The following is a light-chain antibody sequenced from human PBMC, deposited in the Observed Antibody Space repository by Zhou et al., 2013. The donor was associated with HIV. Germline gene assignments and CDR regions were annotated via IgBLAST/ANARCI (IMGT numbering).Light chain of an antibody. CDR1: TGAVTSGHY. J-gene: IGLJ3*02. Sequence: QSVVTQEPSLTVSPGGTVTLTCGSATGAVTSGHYVYWFQQKPGQAPRTLIYHITKKHSWTPARFSGSLLGGKAALTLSGAQPEDEADYYCALSFSETRPGVFGGGTKLTVL. V-gene: IGLV7-46*01. CDR3: ALSFSETRPGV. CDR2: HIT.